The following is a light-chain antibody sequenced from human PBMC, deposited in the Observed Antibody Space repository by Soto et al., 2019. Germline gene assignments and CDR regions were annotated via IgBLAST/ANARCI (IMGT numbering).Light chain of an antibody. J-gene: IGKJ1*01. CDR2: GAS. V-gene: IGKV3-15*01. CDR3: QQYSSSRT. Sequence: EVVMTQSPPTLSVSPGNTATLSCAANQTITINSAWYQQKPRHAPRLLIYGASTSATGIPARLSGSGSETDFTLTITRLEPEYSAVYYCQQYSSSRTFGQGTKVDIK. CDR1: QTITIN.